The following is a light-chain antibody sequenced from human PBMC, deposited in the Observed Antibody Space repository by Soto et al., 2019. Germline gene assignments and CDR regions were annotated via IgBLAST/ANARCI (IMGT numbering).Light chain of an antibody. V-gene: IGKV1-39*01. J-gene: IGKJ3*01. CDR1: QSIRSY. Sequence: DIQMTQSPSSLSASVGDRVTITCRASQSIRSYLNWYQQKPAKAPELLIYEATSLQSGVPSRFSGSGSGTDFTLTISSLRPEDFATYYCQQSYTTPFTFGPGTKVDIK. CDR2: EAT. CDR3: QQSYTTPFT.